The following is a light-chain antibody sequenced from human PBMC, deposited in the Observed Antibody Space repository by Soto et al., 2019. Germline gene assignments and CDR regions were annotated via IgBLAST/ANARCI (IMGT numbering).Light chain of an antibody. CDR2: GAS. CDR3: QQTYSTPH. J-gene: IGKJ5*01. CDR1: QSVRSN. V-gene: IGKV3-15*01. Sequence: EIVMTQSAATMSMSPGDRVTLSCRASQSVRSNSAWYQQKPGQAPRLLIHGASTRATGFPARFSGSGSGTDFTLSISILQPDDFATYYCQQTYSTPHFCQGTRLEIK.